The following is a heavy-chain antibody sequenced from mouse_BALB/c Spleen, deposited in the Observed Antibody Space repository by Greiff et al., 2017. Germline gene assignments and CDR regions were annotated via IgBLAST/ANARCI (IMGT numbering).Heavy chain of an antibody. Sequence: QVQLQQSGAELVRPGTSVKVSCKASGYAFTNYLIEWVKQRPGQGLEWIGVINPGSGGTNYNEKFKGKATLTADKSSSTAYMQLSSLTSDDSAVYFCARDGYDCAWFAYWGQGTLVTVSA. CDR3: ARDGYDCAWFAY. D-gene: IGHD2-2*01. V-gene: IGHV1-54*01. CDR1: GYAFTNYL. CDR2: INPGSGGT. J-gene: IGHJ3*01.